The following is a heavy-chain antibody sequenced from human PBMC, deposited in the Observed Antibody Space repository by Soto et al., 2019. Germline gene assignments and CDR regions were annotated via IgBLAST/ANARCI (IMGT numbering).Heavy chain of an antibody. V-gene: IGHV3-30-3*01. D-gene: IGHD5-18*01. Sequence: LRLSCAAAGFTFSSDAMHWVRQAPGKGLEWVAVISYDGSNKYYADSVKGRFTISRDNSKNTLYLQMNSLRAEDTAVYYCERVGYSYGPLGDFDIWGQGTTVTVSS. CDR2: ISYDGSNK. CDR3: ERVGYSYGPLGDFDI. CDR1: GFTFSSDA. J-gene: IGHJ3*02.